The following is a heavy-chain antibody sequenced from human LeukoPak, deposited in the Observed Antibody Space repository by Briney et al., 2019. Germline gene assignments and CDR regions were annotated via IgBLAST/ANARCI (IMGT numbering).Heavy chain of an antibody. CDR1: GDSMSSYY. J-gene: IGHJ4*02. Sequence: KPSETLSLTCSVSGDSMSSYYWSWIRQPPGKGLEWIGYIYYTGSTNYNPSLKSRVSISVDASQNELSLKLTSVTAADTAVYFCARVLRGWGSCYWGQGTLVTVSS. V-gene: IGHV4-59*01. CDR2: IYYTGST. D-gene: IGHD6-19*01. CDR3: ARVLRGWGSCY.